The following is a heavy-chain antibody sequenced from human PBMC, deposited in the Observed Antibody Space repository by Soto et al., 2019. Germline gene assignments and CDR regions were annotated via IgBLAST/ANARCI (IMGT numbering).Heavy chain of an antibody. CDR1: GFTSDDYA. CDR2: IYWNSNRI. CDR3: LKDVMPGGADC. D-gene: IGHD3-16*01. Sequence: VKLVESGGGLVQPGRSLRLSCVASGFTSDDYAMHWVRQAPGKGLAWVAGIYWNSNRIDYGDSVKGRFTISRDNAEKSLYLQMNSLRPEDTAMYFCLKDVMPGGADCWGQGTLVTVSS. V-gene: IGHV3-9*02. J-gene: IGHJ4*02.